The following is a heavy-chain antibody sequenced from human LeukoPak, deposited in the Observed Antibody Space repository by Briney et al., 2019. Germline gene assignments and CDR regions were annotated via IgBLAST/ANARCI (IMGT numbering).Heavy chain of an antibody. V-gene: IGHV3-7*01. CDR3: ARVAAGYEFPFDY. CDR2: IKEDGSEK. Sequence: PGGSLRLSCAAPGFTFNRYWMSWVRQAPGKGLEWVANIKEDGSEKYYVDSVKGRFTISRDNAKNSLSLQMNSLSAEDTALYYCARVAAGYEFPFDYWGQGILVTVSS. D-gene: IGHD3-3*01. J-gene: IGHJ4*02. CDR1: GFTFNRYW.